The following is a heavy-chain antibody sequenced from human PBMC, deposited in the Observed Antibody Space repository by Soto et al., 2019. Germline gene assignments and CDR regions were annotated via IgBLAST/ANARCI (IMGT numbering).Heavy chain of an antibody. CDR2: IYSGGST. CDR3: GRDPWPADY. CDR1: GFTVSTKY. Sequence: EVQLVESGGGLVQPGGSLSLSCAASGFTVSTKYMSWVRQAPGKGLEWVSVIYSGGSTFYGDFVGGRFNNSRDNSKNTVNLQMNSLGAEGTDVYYCGRDPWPADYWGQGTLVTVSS. V-gene: IGHV3-66*01. J-gene: IGHJ4*02.